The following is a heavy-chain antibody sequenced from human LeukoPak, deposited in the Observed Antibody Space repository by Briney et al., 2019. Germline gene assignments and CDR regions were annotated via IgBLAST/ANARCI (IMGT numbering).Heavy chain of an antibody. V-gene: IGHV3-11*01. Sequence: GGSLRLSCAASGLNFSVYYMTRIRQAPGNGLEWLSHISKSGTTVYYADSVKGRFTISRDNAKNSLYLHMNSLRAEDTAVYYCAAGVALDYWGQGALVTVSS. CDR1: GLNFSVYY. CDR3: AAGVALDY. J-gene: IGHJ4*02. CDR2: ISKSGTTV. D-gene: IGHD3-3*01.